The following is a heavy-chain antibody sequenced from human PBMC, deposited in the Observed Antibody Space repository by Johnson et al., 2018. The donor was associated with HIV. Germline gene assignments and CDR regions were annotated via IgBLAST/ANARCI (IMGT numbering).Heavy chain of an antibody. D-gene: IGHD3-10*01. J-gene: IGHJ3*02. V-gene: IGHV3-48*03. Sequence: VQLVESGGGVVRPGGSLRLSCAASGFNFDVYGLSWVRQAPGKGLEWVSYNHSSGITTGTTMYYADSVKGRFTISSDNATNSLSLQMNIVTAEDTSGYYCARATEVRGIDALDIWSQGTMVTGS. CDR2: NHSSGITTGTTM. CDR1: GFNFDVYG. CDR3: ARATEVRGIDALDI.